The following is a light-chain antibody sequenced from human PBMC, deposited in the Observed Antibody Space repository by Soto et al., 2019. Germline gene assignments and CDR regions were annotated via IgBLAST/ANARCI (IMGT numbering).Light chain of an antibody. V-gene: IGKV1-5*03. CDR2: KAS. CDR1: QTISSW. J-gene: IGKJ4*01. CDR3: QQYNTYPLT. Sequence: DIQMTQSPSTLSASVGDRVTITCRASQTISSWLAWYQQRPGKAPNLLIYKASTLQSGVPSRFSGSGSGTEFTLTISSLQPDDFATYYCQQYNTYPLTFGGGPTVEIK.